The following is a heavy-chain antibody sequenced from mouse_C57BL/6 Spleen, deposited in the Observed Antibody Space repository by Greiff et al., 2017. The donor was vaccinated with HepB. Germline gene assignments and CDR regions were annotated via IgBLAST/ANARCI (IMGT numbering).Heavy chain of an antibody. Sequence: EVKVVESGGGLVKPGGSLKLSCAASGFTFSSYAMSWVRQTPEKRLEWVATISDGGSYTYYPDNVKGRFTISRDNAKNNLYLQMSHLKSEDTAMYYCASWDGGDYFDYWGQGTTLTVSS. V-gene: IGHV5-4*03. CDR3: ASWDGGDYFDY. CDR1: GFTFSSYA. D-gene: IGHD4-1*01. J-gene: IGHJ2*01. CDR2: ISDGGSYT.